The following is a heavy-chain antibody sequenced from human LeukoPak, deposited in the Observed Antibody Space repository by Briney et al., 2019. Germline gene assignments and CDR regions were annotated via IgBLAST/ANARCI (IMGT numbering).Heavy chain of an antibody. J-gene: IGHJ4*02. D-gene: IGHD3-10*01. CDR2: ISYSGST. CDR1: GGPISSADYY. Sequence: SQTLSLTCTVSGGPISSADYYWSWIRQPPGKGLEWIGYISYSGSTYYTPSLKSRVTISVDTSKNQFSLKLSSVTAADTAVYYCARAIVTSYYGSGSPDYWGQGTLVTVSS. V-gene: IGHV4-30-4*01. CDR3: ARAIVTSYYGSGSPDY.